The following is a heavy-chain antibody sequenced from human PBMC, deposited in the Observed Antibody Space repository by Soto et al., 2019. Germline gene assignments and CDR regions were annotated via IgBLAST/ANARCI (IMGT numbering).Heavy chain of an antibody. CDR2: INHSGST. Sequence: SETLSLTCAVYGGSFSEYYWSWIRQPPGKGLEWIGEINHSGSTNYNPSLKSRVTISVDTSKNQFSLKLNSVTAADTAVYYCASQALDTAIFDYWGQGTLVTVSS. J-gene: IGHJ4*02. D-gene: IGHD5-18*01. V-gene: IGHV4-34*01. CDR3: ASQALDTAIFDY. CDR1: GGSFSEYY.